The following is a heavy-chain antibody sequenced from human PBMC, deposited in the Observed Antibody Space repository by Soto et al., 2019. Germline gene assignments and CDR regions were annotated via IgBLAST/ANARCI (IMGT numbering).Heavy chain of an antibody. CDR1: GGTFNTYT. V-gene: IGHV1-69*02. Sequence: QVQLVQSGAEVKKPGSSVKVSCTASGGTFNTYTINWVRQAPGQRPEWVGRVNPIVGMSSSASKFQGRVTMTADKSTSKAYMELTGMKSEDTAVYCCAMSYGSGSTLFVSWGQGTLVSV. J-gene: IGHJ4*02. CDR2: VNPIVGMS. CDR3: AMSYGSGSTLFVS. D-gene: IGHD3-10*01.